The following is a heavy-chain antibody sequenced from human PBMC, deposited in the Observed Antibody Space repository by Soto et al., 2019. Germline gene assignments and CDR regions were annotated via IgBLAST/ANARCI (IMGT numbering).Heavy chain of an antibody. CDR1: GFTFSSYG. J-gene: IGHJ6*02. Sequence: AGGSLRLSCAASGFTFSSYGMHWVRQAPGKGLEWVAVISYDGSNKYYADSVRGRFTISRDNSKNTLYLQMNSLRAEDTAVYYCAKEARTPYYDFWSGYYNSQDYYYGMDVWGQGTTVTVSS. CDR2: ISYDGSNK. CDR3: AKEARTPYYDFWSGYYNSQDYYYGMDV. D-gene: IGHD3-3*01. V-gene: IGHV3-30*18.